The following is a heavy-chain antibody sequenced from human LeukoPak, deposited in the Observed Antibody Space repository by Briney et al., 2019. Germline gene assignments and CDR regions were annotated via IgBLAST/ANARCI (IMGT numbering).Heavy chain of an antibody. J-gene: IGHJ5*02. D-gene: IGHD3-10*01. CDR2: IYYSGST. CDR3: ARELVDGSGSYISWFDP. V-gene: IGHV4-59*11. Sequence: GSLRLSCAASGFTFTDHGMTWVRQAPGKGLEWIGYIYYSGSTNYNPSLKSRVTISVDTSKNQFSLKLSSVTSADTAVYYCARELVDGSGSYISWFDPWGQGTLVTVSS. CDR1: GFTFTDHG.